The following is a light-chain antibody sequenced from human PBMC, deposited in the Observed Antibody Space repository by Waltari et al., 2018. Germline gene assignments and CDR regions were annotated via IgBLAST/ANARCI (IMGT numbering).Light chain of an antibody. Sequence: QSVLTQPPSVSAAPGQRVTISCSGGSSNIGNNYVSWYRQFPGTAPKLLIYENPVRPAGIPGRFSGSKSGTSATLDITGLQAGDEADYYCGTWDSSLSGAVFGGGTHLTVL. V-gene: IGLV1-51*02. CDR1: SSNIGNNY. CDR3: GTWDSSLSGAV. J-gene: IGLJ7*01. CDR2: ENP.